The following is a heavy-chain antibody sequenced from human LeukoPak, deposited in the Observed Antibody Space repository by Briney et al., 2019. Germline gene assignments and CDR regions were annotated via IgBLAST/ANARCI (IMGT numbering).Heavy chain of an antibody. J-gene: IGHJ6*03. V-gene: IGHV1-69*13. CDR3: ARDVPIGNKRYYYYYMDV. CDR2: IIPIFGTA. D-gene: IGHD4-23*01. Sequence: ASVKVSCKASGGTFSSYAISWVRQAPGQGVEWMGGIIPIFGTANYAQKFQGRVTITADESTSTAYMELSSLRSEDTAVYYCARDVPIGNKRYYYYYMDVWGKGTTVTVSS. CDR1: GGTFSSYA.